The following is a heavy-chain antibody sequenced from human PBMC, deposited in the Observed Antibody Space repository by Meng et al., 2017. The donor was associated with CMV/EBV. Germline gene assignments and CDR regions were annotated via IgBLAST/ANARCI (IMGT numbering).Heavy chain of an antibody. CDR2: ISSSSSYI. D-gene: IGHD3-16*01. Sequence: GESLTISCASSGFTFSSYSMNWVRQAPGKGLEWVSSISSSSSYIYYADSVKGRFTISRDNAKNSLYLQMNSLRAEDTAVYYCARALRPIDGAPYGMDVWGQGTTVTVSS. V-gene: IGHV3-21*01. CDR3: ARALRPIDGAPYGMDV. CDR1: GFTFSSYS. J-gene: IGHJ6*02.